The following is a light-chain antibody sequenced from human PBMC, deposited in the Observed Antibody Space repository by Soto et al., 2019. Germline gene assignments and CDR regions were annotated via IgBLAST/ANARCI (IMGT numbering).Light chain of an antibody. CDR3: QQLIELPLT. Sequence: EIVLTQSPATLSLSPGERATLSCRASQSVGNNLAWYQQKPGQAPRLLIYHASNRATGIPARFSGSGSATDFTLSISSLEPEDFAVYYCQQLIELPLTFGGGTKVDI. CDR2: HAS. CDR1: QSVGNN. V-gene: IGKV3-11*01. J-gene: IGKJ4*01.